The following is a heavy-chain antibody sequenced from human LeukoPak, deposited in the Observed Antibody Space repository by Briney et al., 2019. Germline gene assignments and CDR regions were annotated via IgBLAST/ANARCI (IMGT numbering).Heavy chain of an antibody. CDR2: ISSSSSYI. CDR3: VKAPGDCSGGSCYLQI. D-gene: IGHD2-15*01. V-gene: IGHV3-21*01. Sequence: GGSLRLSCAASGFTFSSYSMNWVRQAPGKGLEWVSSISSSSSYIYYADSVKGRFTISRDNAKNSLYLQMNSLRAEDTAVYYCVKAPGDCSGGSCYLQIWGQGTMVTVSS. J-gene: IGHJ3*02. CDR1: GFTFSSYS.